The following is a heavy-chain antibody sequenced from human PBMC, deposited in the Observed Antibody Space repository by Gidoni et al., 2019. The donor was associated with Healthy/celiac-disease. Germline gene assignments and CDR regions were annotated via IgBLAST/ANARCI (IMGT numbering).Heavy chain of an antibody. CDR3: ARGVLRAFDI. V-gene: IGHV3-21*01. CDR2: IRSSSSYI. D-gene: IGHD3-3*01. J-gene: IGHJ3*02. Sequence: EVQLVESGGGLVKPGGSLRLSCAASGFTFSRYSMNWVRQAPGKGLEWVASIRSSSSYIYYADSVKGRFTISRDNAKNSLYLQMNSLRAEDTAVYYCARGVLRAFDIWGQGTMVTVSS. CDR1: GFTFSRYS.